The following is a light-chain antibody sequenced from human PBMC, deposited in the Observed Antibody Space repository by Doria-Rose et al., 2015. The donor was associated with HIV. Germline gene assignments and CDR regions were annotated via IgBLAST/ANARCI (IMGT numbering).Light chain of an antibody. Sequence: EIVMTQSPGTLSLSPGERATLSCRASQSFSSTYLAWYQQKPGQAPSLLIYDGSTRATGIPDRFSASGSGTDFTLTINRLEPEDFVLYYGHQYGTSWTFGQETKVEI. CDR3: HQYGTSWT. CDR2: DGS. V-gene: IGKV3-20*01. CDR1: QSFSSTY. J-gene: IGKJ1*01.